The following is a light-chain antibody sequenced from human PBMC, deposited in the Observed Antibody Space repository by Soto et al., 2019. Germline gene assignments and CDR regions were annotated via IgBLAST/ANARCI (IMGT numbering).Light chain of an antibody. Sequence: EIVLTQSPATLSLSPGERATLSCRASQSVSIYLAWYQQKPGQAPRLLIYDATNRATGIPARFSGSGSGTDFTLTISSLEPEDFAVYYCQQRSNRRTFGQGTKLEIK. CDR1: QSVSIY. V-gene: IGKV3-11*01. CDR2: DAT. CDR3: QQRSNRRT. J-gene: IGKJ2*01.